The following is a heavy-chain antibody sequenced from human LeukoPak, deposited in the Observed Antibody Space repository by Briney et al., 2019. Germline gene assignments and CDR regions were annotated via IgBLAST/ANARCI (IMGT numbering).Heavy chain of an antibody. V-gene: IGHV1-58*02. D-gene: IGHD2-15*01. J-gene: IGHJ5*02. Sequence: SVKVSCKASGFTFSSSAMQWVRQARGQRLEWIGWIVLGSGHTNFAQKFQERVTITRDMSTSTAYMELSSLRSDDTAVYYCAADRRVYCTGGTCYLNWFAPWGQGTLVTVSS. CDR2: IVLGSGHT. CDR3: AADRRVYCTGGTCYLNWFAP. CDR1: GFTFSSSA.